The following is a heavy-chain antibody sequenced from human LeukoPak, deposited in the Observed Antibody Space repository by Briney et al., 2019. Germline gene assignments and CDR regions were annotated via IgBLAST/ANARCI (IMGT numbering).Heavy chain of an antibody. CDR3: AKISSSAQSNFDY. J-gene: IGHJ4*02. D-gene: IGHD6-25*01. CDR1: GFTFSTYA. Sequence: GGSLRLSCAASGFTFSTYAMHWVRQAPGKGLEWVAFIWRDGSKKCYADSVNGRFAISRENSKNTVYLQMNDLRPEDTALYFCAKISSSAQSNFDYWGQGPLLTVSS. CDR2: IWRDGSKK. V-gene: IGHV3-30*02.